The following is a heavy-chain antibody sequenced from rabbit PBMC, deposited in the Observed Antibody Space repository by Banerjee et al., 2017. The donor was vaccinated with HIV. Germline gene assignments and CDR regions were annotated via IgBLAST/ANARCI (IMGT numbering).Heavy chain of an antibody. Sequence: LEESGGGLVQPEGSLALTCKASGFSFGDRDVMCWVRQAPGKGLEWIACINAATGKPVYATWAKGRFTISRTSSTTVTLRMTSLTAADRAAYFCARDLVGVIGWNFYLWGPGTLVTVS. CDR2: INAATGKP. J-gene: IGHJ4*01. V-gene: IGHV1S45*01. CDR3: ARDLVGVIGWNFYL. CDR1: GFSFGDRDV. D-gene: IGHD1-1*01.